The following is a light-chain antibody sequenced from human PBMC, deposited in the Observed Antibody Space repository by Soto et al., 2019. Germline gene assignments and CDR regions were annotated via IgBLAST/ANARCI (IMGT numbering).Light chain of an antibody. V-gene: IGLV2-14*01. Sequence: QSALTQPASVSGSPGQSITISCTGTSSDVGAYNYVSWYQQHPGKAPKLMIHDVSNRPSGVSSRFSGSKSGNTASLTFSGLQAEDEADYYCSSYTTSSIYVFGTGTQLTVL. CDR3: SSYTTSSIYV. CDR1: SSDVGAYNY. CDR2: DVS. J-gene: IGLJ1*01.